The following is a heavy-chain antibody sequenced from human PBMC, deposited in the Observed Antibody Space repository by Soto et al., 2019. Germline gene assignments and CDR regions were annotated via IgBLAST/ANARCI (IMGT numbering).Heavy chain of an antibody. J-gene: IGHJ3*02. Sequence: GESLKISCRCFDYTFAAYLIFCVRQMPGKCLEWMGVINPRDSYVKYSPPFEGQVTISADKSINTAFLQWRSLKASDTAMYYCARPDYNHDVSYHKYDIWGKGKMVSVS. CDR2: INPRDSYV. CDR3: ARPDYNHDVSYHKYDI. CDR1: DYTFAAYL. V-gene: IGHV5-51*01. D-gene: IGHD3-10*01.